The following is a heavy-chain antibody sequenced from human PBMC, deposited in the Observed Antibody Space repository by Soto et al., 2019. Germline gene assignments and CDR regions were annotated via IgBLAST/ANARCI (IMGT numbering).Heavy chain of an antibody. Sequence: ASVKVSCKASGFTFTSSAVQWVRQARGQRLEWIGWIVVGSGNTNYAQKFQERVTITRDMSTSTAYMELSSLRSEDTAVYYCAARGGNSNWADAFDIWGQRKMVTVSS. D-gene: IGHD2-21*02. V-gene: IGHV1-58*01. J-gene: IGHJ3*02. CDR2: IVVGSGNT. CDR3: AARGGNSNWADAFDI. CDR1: GFTFTSSA.